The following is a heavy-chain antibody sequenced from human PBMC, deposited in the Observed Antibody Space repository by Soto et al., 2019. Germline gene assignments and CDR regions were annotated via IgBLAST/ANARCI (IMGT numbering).Heavy chain of an antibody. CDR3: ARRMDLVVVADYHYGFDY. D-gene: IGHD2-15*01. CDR1: GYTFTSYA. Sequence: ASVKVSCKASGYTFTSYAMHWVRQAPGQRLEWMGWINAINGNTKYSQKFQGRLTITRDTSASTAYMELSSLRSEDTAVYYCARRMDLVVVADYHYGFDYWGQGTLVTVSS. CDR2: INAINGNT. J-gene: IGHJ4*02. V-gene: IGHV1-3*01.